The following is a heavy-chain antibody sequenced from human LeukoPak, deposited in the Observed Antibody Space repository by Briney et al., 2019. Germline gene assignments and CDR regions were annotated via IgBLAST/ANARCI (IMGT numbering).Heavy chain of an antibody. V-gene: IGHV3-30*01. J-gene: IGHJ3*01. CDR1: GFTFSSYA. CDR3: ARDGVGTAFDL. D-gene: IGHD1-26*01. Sequence: GGSLRLSCAASGFTFSSYAMHWVRQAPGKGLEWVAVVSYDGSGEKYADSVNGRFTISRDNSKNMLYLQMNSLRAEDTAVFYCARDGVGTAFDLWGQGTMVTVSS. CDR2: VSYDGSGE.